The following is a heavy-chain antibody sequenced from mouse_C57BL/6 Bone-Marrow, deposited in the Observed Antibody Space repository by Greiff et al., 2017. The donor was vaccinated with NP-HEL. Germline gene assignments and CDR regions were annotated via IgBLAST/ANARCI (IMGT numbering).Heavy chain of an antibody. V-gene: IGHV14-1*01. CDR1: GFNIKDYY. CDR3: ASWPYAMDY. J-gene: IGHJ4*01. Sequence: EVQLQQSGAELVRPGASVKLSCTASGFNIKDYYMHWVKQRPEQGLEWIGRIDPEDGDTEYAPKFQGKATMTADTSSNTAYLQLSSLTSEDTAVYYCASWPYAMDYWGQGTSVTVSS. CDR2: IDPEDGDT.